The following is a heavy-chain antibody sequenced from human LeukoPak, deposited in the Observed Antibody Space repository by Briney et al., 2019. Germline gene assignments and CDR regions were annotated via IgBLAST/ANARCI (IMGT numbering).Heavy chain of an antibody. V-gene: IGHV3-30*04. CDR3: AREDSSGLYYFDY. D-gene: IGHD6-19*01. CDR1: GFTFNYYA. CDR2: ISYDGSNK. Sequence: GGSLRLSCAASGFTFNYYAMHWVRQAPGKGLERVAVISYDGSNKYYGDSVKGRFTISRDNSKNTLYLQMNSLRAEDTAVYNCAREDSSGLYYFDYWGQGTLVTVSS. J-gene: IGHJ4*02.